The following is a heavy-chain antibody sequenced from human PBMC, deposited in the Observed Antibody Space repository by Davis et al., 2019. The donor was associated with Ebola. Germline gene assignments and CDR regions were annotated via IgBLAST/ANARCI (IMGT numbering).Heavy chain of an antibody. V-gene: IGHV1-46*01. CDR2: INPSGGST. CDR3: ARDLYGDYAPYDY. J-gene: IGHJ4*02. CDR1: GGTFSTYD. D-gene: IGHD4-17*01. Sequence: AASVKVSCKASGGTFSTYDINWVRQAPGQGLEWMGIINPSGGSTSYTQKFQGRVTMTRDTSTSTVYMELSSLRSEDTAVYYCARDLYGDYAPYDYWGQGTLVTVSS.